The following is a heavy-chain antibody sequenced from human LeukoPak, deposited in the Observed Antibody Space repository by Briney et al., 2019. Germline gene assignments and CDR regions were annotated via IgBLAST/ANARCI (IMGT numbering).Heavy chain of an antibody. D-gene: IGHD1-26*01. V-gene: IGHV3-53*01. CDR1: GFTVSSNS. CDR3: ARRRDLYSGSYYPFDY. CDR2: IYSDNT. J-gene: IGHJ4*02. Sequence: PGGSLRLSCTVSGFTVSSNSMSWVRQAPGKGLEWVSFIYSDNTHYSDSVKGRFTISRDNSKNTLYLQMNSLKASDTAMYYCARRRDLYSGSYYPFDYWGQGTLVTVSS.